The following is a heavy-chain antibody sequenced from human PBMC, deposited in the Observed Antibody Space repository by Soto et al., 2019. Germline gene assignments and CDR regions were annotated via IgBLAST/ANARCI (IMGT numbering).Heavy chain of an antibody. CDR2: ISYDGSNK. CDR3: AKEVIRSGYSYYYYGMDV. J-gene: IGHJ6*02. Sequence: GGSLRLSCAASGFTFSSYGMHWVRQAPGKGLEWVAVISYDGSNKYYADSVKGRFTISRDNSKNTLYLQMNSLRAEDTAVYYCAKEVIRSGYSYYYYGMDVWGQGTTVTVSS. D-gene: IGHD3-22*01. CDR1: GFTFSSYG. V-gene: IGHV3-30*18.